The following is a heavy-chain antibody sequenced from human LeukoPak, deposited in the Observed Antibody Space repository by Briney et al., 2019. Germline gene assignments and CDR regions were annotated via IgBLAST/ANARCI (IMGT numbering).Heavy chain of an antibody. J-gene: IGHJ1*01. Sequence: SETLSPTCTVSGHSIINSYYWGWIRQPPGKGLEWIGSIYHSGSTYYNPSLKSRVTISVDTSKNQFSLKLDSVTAADTAVYYCARTVDSSGFSCFQHWGQGTLVTVSS. CDR1: GHSIINSYY. CDR3: ARTVDSSGFSCFQH. CDR2: IYHSGST. D-gene: IGHD3-22*01. V-gene: IGHV4-38-2*02.